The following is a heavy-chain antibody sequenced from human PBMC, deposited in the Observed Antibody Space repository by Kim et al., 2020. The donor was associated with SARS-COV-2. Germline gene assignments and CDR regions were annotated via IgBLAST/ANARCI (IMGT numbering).Heavy chain of an antibody. Sequence: ASVKVSCKASGYTFTSYAMHWVRQAPGQRLEWMGWINACNGNTKYSQKFQGRVTSNRDTSASTAYMELSSQRSEDTAVYYCARVTTMVRGGWFDPWGQGTLVTVSS. CDR3: ARVTTMVRGGWFDP. CDR1: GYTFTSYA. D-gene: IGHD3-10*01. V-gene: IGHV1-3*01. J-gene: IGHJ5*02. CDR2: INACNGNT.